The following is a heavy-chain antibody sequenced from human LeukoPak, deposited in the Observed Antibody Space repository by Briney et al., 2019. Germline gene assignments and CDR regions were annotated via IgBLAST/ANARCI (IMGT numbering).Heavy chain of an antibody. CDR1: GYSFASYW. J-gene: IGHJ3*02. V-gene: IGHV5-51*01. D-gene: IGHD5-24*01. Sequence: GESLKISCKGSGYSFASYWIGWVRQKPGKGLEWMGIIYPGDSDTRYSPSFQGQVTISADKSISTAYLQWSSLKASDTAIYYCARLRDAYTIRDAFDIWGQGTMLTVSS. CDR3: ARLRDAYTIRDAFDI. CDR2: IYPGDSDT.